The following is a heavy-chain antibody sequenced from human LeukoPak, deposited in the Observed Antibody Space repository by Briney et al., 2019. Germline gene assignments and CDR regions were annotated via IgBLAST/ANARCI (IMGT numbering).Heavy chain of an antibody. D-gene: IGHD3-16*01. Sequence: GASVKVSCKASGYTFTSYGLSWARQAPGQGLEWMGWISSYNGKTNYAQKFQGRLTMTTDTSTSTAYMELRSLTSDDTAVYYCARDITVVSLASIGFDCWSQGTVVTVSS. V-gene: IGHV1-18*01. CDR2: ISSYNGKT. J-gene: IGHJ4*02. CDR1: GYTFTSYG. CDR3: ARDITVVSLASIGFDC.